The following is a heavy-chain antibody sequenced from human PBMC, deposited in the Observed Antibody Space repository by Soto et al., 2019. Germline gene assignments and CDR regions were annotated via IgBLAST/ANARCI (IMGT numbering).Heavy chain of an antibody. CDR2: INAGNGDT. V-gene: IGHV1-3*01. CDR3: ATLYSGYDWGDFDY. J-gene: IGHJ4*02. Sequence: QVHLMQSGAELKKPGASVTLSCKTSGYTFTDYAIHWVRQAPGQRPEWMGWINAGNGDTNYSQKFHDRFTISSDTSASTDSMELSGLRSEDTAVYYCATLYSGYDWGDFDYWGQGTLVTVSS. CDR1: GYTFTDYA. D-gene: IGHD5-12*01.